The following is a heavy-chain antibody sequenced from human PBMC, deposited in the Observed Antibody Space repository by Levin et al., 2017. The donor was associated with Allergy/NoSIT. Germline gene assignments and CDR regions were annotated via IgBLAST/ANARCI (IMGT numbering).Heavy chain of an antibody. CDR1: GGSVSSGSYY. CDR3: ARDLLWFGELVGWFDP. Sequence: SQTLSLTCTVSGGSVSSGSYYWSWIRQPPGKGLEWIGYIYYSGSTNYNPSLKSRVTISVDTSKNQFSLKLSSVTAADTAVYYCARDLLWFGELVGWFDPWGQGTLVTVSS. D-gene: IGHD3-10*01. CDR2: IYYSGST. J-gene: IGHJ5*02. V-gene: IGHV4-61*01.